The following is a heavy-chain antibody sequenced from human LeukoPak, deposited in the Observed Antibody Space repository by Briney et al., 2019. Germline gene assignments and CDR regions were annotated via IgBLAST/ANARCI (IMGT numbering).Heavy chain of an antibody. Sequence: ASVKVSCKASGHTFTGYYMHWVRQAPGQGLEWMGWISAYNGNTNYAQKLQGRVTMTTDTSTSTAYMELRSLRSDDTAVYYCARNYGEILDYWGQGTLVTVSS. D-gene: IGHD4-17*01. CDR2: ISAYNGNT. CDR1: GHTFTGYY. J-gene: IGHJ4*02. CDR3: ARNYGEILDY. V-gene: IGHV1-18*04.